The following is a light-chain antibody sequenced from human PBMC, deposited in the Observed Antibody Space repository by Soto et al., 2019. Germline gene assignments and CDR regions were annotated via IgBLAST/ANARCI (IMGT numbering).Light chain of an antibody. CDR3: SSYTSSSTRV. J-gene: IGLJ2*01. V-gene: IGLV2-14*01. CDR1: SSDVGGYNY. Sequence: QSALTQPASVSGSPGQSITISCTGTSSDVGGYNYVSWYQQHPGKAPKLMIYDVSNRPSGVSNRFSGSKSGNTASLTISGLQAEDEADYYFSSYTSSSTRVFGGGTKVTFL. CDR2: DVS.